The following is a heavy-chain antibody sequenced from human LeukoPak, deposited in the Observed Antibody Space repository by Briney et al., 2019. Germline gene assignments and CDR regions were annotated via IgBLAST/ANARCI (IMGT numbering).Heavy chain of an antibody. V-gene: IGHV4-59*01. CDR1: GGSISSYY. Sequence: SETLSLTCTVSGGSISSYYWSWIRQPPGKGLEWIGYIYYSGSTNYNPSLKSRVTISVDTSKNQFSLKLSSVTAADTAVYYCESGTSMVTGIDYWGQGTLVTVSS. CDR3: ESGTSMVTGIDY. D-gene: IGHD5-18*01. CDR2: IYYSGST. J-gene: IGHJ4*02.